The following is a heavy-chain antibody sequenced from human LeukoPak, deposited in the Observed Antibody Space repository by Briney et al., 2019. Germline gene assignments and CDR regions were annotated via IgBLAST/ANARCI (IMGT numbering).Heavy chain of an antibody. Sequence: SETLSLTCTVSXGXXXXXXXXXIXXXXXKGLEWIGYIYYSGSTNYNPSLESRVTMSVDTSKNQFSLKVRSVTAADTAFYYCARGRRRLDYWGQGILVTVSS. J-gene: IGHJ4*02. V-gene: IGHV4-59*01. CDR3: ARGRRRLDY. CDR2: IYYSGST. D-gene: IGHD1-1*01. CDR1: XGXXXXXX.